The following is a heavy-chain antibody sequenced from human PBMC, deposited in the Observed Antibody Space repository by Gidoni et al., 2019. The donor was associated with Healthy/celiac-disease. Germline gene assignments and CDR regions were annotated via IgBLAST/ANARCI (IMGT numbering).Heavy chain of an antibody. CDR2: INPSGGSK. D-gene: IGHD1-26*01. CDR3: ARDNVGGGSYSFDY. J-gene: IGHJ4*02. Sequence: QVQLVQSGAEVKKPGASVKVSCKASGYTFTSYYMHWVRQAPGQGLEWMGIINPSGGSKSYAKKFQGRVTMTRDTSTSKVYMELSSLRSGDTAVYYCARDNVGGGSYSFDYWGQGTLVTVSS. CDR1: GYTFTSYY. V-gene: IGHV1-46*01.